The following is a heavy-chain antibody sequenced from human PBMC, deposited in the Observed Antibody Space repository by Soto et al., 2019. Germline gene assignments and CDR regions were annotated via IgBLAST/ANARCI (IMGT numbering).Heavy chain of an antibody. CDR3: AHVYGGYDNFDY. V-gene: IGHV2-5*02. J-gene: IGHJ4*02. Sequence: QITLKESGPTLVKPTQTLTLTCTFSWFSLSTSGVGVGWIRQPPGKALEWLALIYWDDDKRYSPSLKSMLTITKDTSKTQVVLTMTNMDPVDTATYYCAHVYGGYDNFDYWGQGTLVTVSS. D-gene: IGHD5-12*01. CDR2: IYWDDDK. CDR1: WFSLSTSGVG.